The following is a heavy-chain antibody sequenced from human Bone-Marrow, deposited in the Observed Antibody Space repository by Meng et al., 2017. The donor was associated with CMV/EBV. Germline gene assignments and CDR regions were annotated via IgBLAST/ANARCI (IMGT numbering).Heavy chain of an antibody. CDR1: GFTFSDYY. CDR3: ANIPYICSSTSCYEGYYDGMDV. Sequence: GGSLRLSCAASGFTFSDYYMSWTRQAPGKGLEWVSYISSSGSTIYYADSVKGRFTISRDNAKNSLYLQMNSLRAEDTAVYYSANIPYICSSTSCYEGYYDGMDVCGQGTTVTVSS. D-gene: IGHD2-2*01. CDR2: ISSSGSTI. J-gene: IGHJ6*02. V-gene: IGHV3-11*01.